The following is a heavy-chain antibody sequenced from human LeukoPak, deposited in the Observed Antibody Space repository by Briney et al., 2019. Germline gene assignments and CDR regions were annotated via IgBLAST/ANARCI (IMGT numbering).Heavy chain of an antibody. D-gene: IGHD5-18*01. CDR3: AREGGYSYGDAPLHFDY. J-gene: IGHJ4*02. CDR2: ISSSSSTI. Sequence: PGGSLRLSCAASGFTFSSYGMTWVRQAPGKGLEWVSYISSSSSTIYYADSVEGRFTISRDNAKNSLHLQLNSLRAEDTAVYYCAREGGYSYGDAPLHFDYWGQGTLVTVSS. CDR1: GFTFSSYG. V-gene: IGHV3-48*01.